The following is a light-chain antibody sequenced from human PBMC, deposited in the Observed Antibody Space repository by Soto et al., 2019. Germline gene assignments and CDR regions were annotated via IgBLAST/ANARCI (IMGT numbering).Light chain of an antibody. CDR2: EVS. CDR3: CSFTSITTYV. V-gene: IGLV2-14*01. Sequence: QSVLTQPASVSGSLGQTVTISCTGTSSDVGDYNYVSWYQQQPGKAPKLMISEVSNRPSVVSNRFSGSTAGNTASLIISGLKAEDEADYYCCSFTSITTYVFGTGTKVTVL. J-gene: IGLJ1*01. CDR1: SSDVGDYNY.